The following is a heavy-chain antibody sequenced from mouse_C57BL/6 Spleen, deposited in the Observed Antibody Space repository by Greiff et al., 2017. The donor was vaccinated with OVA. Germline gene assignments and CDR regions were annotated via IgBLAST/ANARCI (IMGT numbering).Heavy chain of an antibody. CDR1: GYAFSSYW. CDR3: ARSGYYGSYWYFDV. CDR2: IYPGDGDT. J-gene: IGHJ1*03. V-gene: IGHV1-80*01. D-gene: IGHD1-1*01. Sequence: QVQLQQSGAELVKPGASVKISCKASGYAFSSYWMNWVKQRPGKGLEWIGQIYPGDGDTNYNGKFKGKATLTADKSSSTAYMQRSSLTSEDSAVYFCARSGYYGSYWYFDVWGTGTTVTVSS.